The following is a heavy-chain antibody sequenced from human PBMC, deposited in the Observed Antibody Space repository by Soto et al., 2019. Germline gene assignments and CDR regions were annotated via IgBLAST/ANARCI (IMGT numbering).Heavy chain of an antibody. V-gene: IGHV3-33*01. J-gene: IGHJ6*03. D-gene: IGHD3-22*01. CDR3: ARGSGYYRGYYYYYMDV. CDR2: IWYDGSNK. CDR1: GFTFSSYG. Sequence: GESLKISCAASGFTFSSYGMHWVRQAPGKGLEWVAVIWYDGSNKYYADSVKGRFTISRDNSKNTLYLQMNSLRAEDTAVYYCARGSGYYRGYYYYYMDVWGKGTTVTVSS.